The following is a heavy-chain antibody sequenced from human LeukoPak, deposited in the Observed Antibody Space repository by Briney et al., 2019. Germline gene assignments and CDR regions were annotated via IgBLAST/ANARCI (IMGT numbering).Heavy chain of an antibody. J-gene: IGHJ4*02. Sequence: GESLKISCKGSGYSFSTSWIGWVRQMPGKGLEWIGIIYPADSDTTYSPSFEGQVTISADKSISTAYLQWSSLKTSDTAIYYCARQGVFPSRFEYWGQGSLVTVSP. D-gene: IGHD5/OR15-5a*01. V-gene: IGHV5-51*01. CDR1: GYSFSTSW. CDR3: ARQGVFPSRFEY. CDR2: IYPADSDT.